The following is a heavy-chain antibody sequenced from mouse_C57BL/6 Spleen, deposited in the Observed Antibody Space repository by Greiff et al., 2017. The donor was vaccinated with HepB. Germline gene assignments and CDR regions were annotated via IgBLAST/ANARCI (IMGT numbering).Heavy chain of an antibody. CDR1: GYSFTGYY. D-gene: IGHD1-1*01. CDR3: ARSGYYGSSYNWYFDV. CDR2: INPSTGGT. Sequence: VQLKQSGPELVKPGASVKISCKASGYSFTGYYMNWVKQSPEKSLEWIGEINPSTGGTTYNQKFKAKATLPVDKSSSTAYMQLKSLTSEDSAVYYCARSGYYGSSYNWYFDVWGTGTTVTVSS. J-gene: IGHJ1*03. V-gene: IGHV1-42*01.